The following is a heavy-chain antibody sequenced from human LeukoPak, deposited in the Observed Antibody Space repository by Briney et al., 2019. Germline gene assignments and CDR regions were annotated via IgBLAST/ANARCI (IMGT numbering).Heavy chain of an antibody. J-gene: IGHJ4*02. Sequence: PSETLSLTCTVSGGSISSYYWSWIRQPPGKGLEWIGYIYYSGSTDYNPSLKSRVTISVDTSKNQFSLKLSSLTAADTAVYYCARGQWLVPYDYWGQGTLVTVSS. D-gene: IGHD6-19*01. V-gene: IGHV4-59*01. CDR2: IYYSGST. CDR3: ARGQWLVPYDY. CDR1: GGSISSYY.